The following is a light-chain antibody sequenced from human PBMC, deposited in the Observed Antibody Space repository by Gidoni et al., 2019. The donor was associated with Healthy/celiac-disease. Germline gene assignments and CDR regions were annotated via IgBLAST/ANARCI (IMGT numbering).Light chain of an antibody. CDR2: GAS. J-gene: IGKJ1*01. CDR3: QQYGSSPQT. CDR1: QSVSSSY. V-gene: IGKV3-20*01. Sequence: EIVLTQSPGTLSLSQGERATLSCRASQSVSSSYLAWYQQKPGQAPRLLIYGASSRATGIPDRFSGSGSGTDFTLTISRLEPEDFAVYYCQQYGSSPQTFXXXTKVEIK.